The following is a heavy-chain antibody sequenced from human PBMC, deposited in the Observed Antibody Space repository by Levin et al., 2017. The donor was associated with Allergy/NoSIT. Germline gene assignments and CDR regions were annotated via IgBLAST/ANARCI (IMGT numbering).Heavy chain of an antibody. D-gene: IGHD1-26*01. CDR3: ARRFVGALIYYYYGMDV. CDR1: GGSISSSNW. Sequence: SETLSLTCAVSGGSISSSNWWSWVRQPPGKGLEWIGEIYHSGSTNYNPSLKSRVTISVDKSKNQFSLKLSSVTAADTAVYYCARRFVGALIYYYYGMDVWGQGTTVTVSS. CDR2: IYHSGST. J-gene: IGHJ6*02. V-gene: IGHV4-4*02.